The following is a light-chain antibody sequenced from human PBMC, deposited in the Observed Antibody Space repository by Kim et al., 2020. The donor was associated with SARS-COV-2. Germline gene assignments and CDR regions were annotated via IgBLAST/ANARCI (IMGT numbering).Light chain of an antibody. V-gene: IGLV6-57*01. CDR1: SGNIASNY. Sequence: GKTVTISCTRSSGNIASNYVQWYQQRPGSSPTTVIYEDNQRPSGVPDRFSGSIDTSSRSAFLTISGLKTEDEADYYCQSSDSGSWVFGGGTKLTVL. CDR3: QSSDSGSWV. J-gene: IGLJ3*02. CDR2: EDN.